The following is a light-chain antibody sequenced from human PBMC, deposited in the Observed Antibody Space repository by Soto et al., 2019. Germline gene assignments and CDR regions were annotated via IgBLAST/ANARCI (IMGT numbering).Light chain of an antibody. CDR2: GAS. CDR3: QQYNKWPQT. J-gene: IGKJ1*01. V-gene: IGKV3-15*01. CDR1: QSVDSN. Sequence: EVLMTQSPGTLSVSQGERATLSCTASQSVDSNLAWYQQKPGQAPRLLIYGASTRATDIPPSFTGSGSGTEFTLTISSLQSEDIAVYYCQQYNKWPQTFGQGTKVDI.